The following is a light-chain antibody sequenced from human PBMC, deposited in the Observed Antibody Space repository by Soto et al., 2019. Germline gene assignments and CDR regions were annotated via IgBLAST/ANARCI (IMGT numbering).Light chain of an antibody. CDR3: HHYDNSPPFP. CDR2: GAA. Sequence: EIVLTQSPGTLSLSPGERAILSCRASQSINNRYLAWYQQMPGRAPRLFIHGAASRAAGSPARFSGSGSCTDFTLTINRLEPEDFAVYYCHHYDNSPPFPFGPGTTVDI. CDR1: QSINNRY. J-gene: IGKJ3*01. V-gene: IGKV3-20*01.